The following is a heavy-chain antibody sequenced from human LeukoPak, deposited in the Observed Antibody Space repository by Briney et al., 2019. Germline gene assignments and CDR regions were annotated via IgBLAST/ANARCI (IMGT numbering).Heavy chain of an antibody. V-gene: IGHV4-59*11. Sequence: SETLSLTCTVSGGSISSHYWSWIRQPPGKGLEWIGYIYYSGSTNYNPSLKSRATISVDTSKNQFSLKLSSVTAADTAVYYCASFIAVAGLYYFDYWGQGTLVTVFS. J-gene: IGHJ4*02. CDR3: ASFIAVAGLYYFDY. CDR1: GGSISSHY. D-gene: IGHD6-19*01. CDR2: IYYSGST.